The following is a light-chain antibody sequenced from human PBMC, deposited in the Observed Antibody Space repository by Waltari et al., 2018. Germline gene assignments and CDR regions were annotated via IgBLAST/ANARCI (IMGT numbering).Light chain of an antibody. CDR2: VNSDGRH. CDR1: SGHSSNI. Sequence: QLVLTQSPSASASLGAAVKLTCTLSSGHSSNIVAGLQTQPDKGPRYLMKVNSDGRHTKGNELPDRFSGSSSGAERYLTISSLQSEDEADYYCQTGGHGTCVFGGGTKLTVL. J-gene: IGLJ3*02. CDR3: QTGGHGTCV. V-gene: IGLV4-69*01.